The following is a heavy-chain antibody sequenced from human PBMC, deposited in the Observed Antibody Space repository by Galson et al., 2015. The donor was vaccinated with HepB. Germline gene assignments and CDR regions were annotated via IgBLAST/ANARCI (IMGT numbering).Heavy chain of an antibody. CDR2: IGSSGSIV. D-gene: IGHD2-21*01. Sequence: SLRLSCAASGFTLSNSEMNWVRQAPGKGLDWVSYIGSSGSIVQYADSVKGRFTVSKDYARNLLFLQMNSLRAEDTAVYYCARFGDLPYFDYWGQGALVTVSS. CDR1: GFTLSNSE. V-gene: IGHV3-48*03. J-gene: IGHJ4*02. CDR3: ARFGDLPYFDY.